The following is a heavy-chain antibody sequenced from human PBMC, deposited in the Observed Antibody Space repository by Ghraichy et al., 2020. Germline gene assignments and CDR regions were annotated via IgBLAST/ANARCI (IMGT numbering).Heavy chain of an antibody. V-gene: IGHV4-39*01. CDR2: IYYSGST. CDR3: ARRGGGDFWSGYYYFDY. D-gene: IGHD3-3*01. Sequence: SETLSLTCTVSGGSISSSSYYWGWIRQPPGKGLEWIGSIYYSGSTYYNPSLKSRVTISVDTSKNQFSLKLSSVTAADTAVYYCARRGGGDFWSGYYYFDYWGQGTLVTVSS. CDR1: GGSISSSSYY. J-gene: IGHJ4*02.